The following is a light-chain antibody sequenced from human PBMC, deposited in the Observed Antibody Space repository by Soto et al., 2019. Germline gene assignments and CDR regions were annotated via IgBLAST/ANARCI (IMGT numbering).Light chain of an antibody. Sequence: EIVLTQSPATLSLSPGERAILSCRASQSVSTYLAWYQQKPGQAPRLLIFDASNRATGIPARFSGSGSGTDFTLTISSLEPEDFATYYCQQTFRPPRTFGGGTKVVIK. CDR1: QSVSTY. V-gene: IGKV3-11*01. CDR2: DAS. CDR3: QQTFRPPRT. J-gene: IGKJ4*01.